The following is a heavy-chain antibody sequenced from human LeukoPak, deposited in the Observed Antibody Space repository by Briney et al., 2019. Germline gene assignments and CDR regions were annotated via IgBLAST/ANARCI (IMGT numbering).Heavy chain of an antibody. CDR3: ARGRVTGLHYDSSGYFDY. D-gene: IGHD3-22*01. Sequence: GASVKVSCKASGYTFTSYDINWVRQATGQGLEWMGWMNPNSGNTGYAQKFQGRVTITADKSTSTAYMELSSLRSEDTAVYYCARGRVTGLHYDSSGYFDYWGQGTLVTVSS. CDR2: MNPNSGNT. CDR1: GYTFTSYD. J-gene: IGHJ4*02. V-gene: IGHV1-8*03.